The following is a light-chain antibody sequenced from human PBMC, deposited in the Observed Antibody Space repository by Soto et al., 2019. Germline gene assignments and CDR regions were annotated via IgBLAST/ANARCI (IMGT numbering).Light chain of an antibody. CDR2: EVT. V-gene: IGLV2-8*01. Sequence: QSALTQPPSASGSPGQSVTISCTGTTTDVGGYDLVSWYQQHPGKAPKVIIYEVTKRPSGVPDRFFGSKSGSTASLTVSGLQAEDEAVYYCCSYTVGDTLVFGGETKLTVL. CDR3: CSYTVGDTLV. J-gene: IGLJ3*02. CDR1: TTDVGGYDL.